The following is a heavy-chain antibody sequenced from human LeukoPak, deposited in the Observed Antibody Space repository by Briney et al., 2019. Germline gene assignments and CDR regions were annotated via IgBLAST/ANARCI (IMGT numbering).Heavy chain of an antibody. CDR3: VRDGGGYAGFEVAGFDI. CDR2: INRSGRTI. V-gene: IGHV3-48*04. Sequence: PGGSLRLSCAASGFTFSSYSMSWVRQAPGKGLEWVSYINRSGRTIYYADSVKGRFTISRDNAKNSLYLQMNSLRAEDTAVYYCVRDGGGYAGFEVAGFDIWGQGTMVTVSS. J-gene: IGHJ3*02. CDR1: GFTFSSYS. D-gene: IGHD5-12*01.